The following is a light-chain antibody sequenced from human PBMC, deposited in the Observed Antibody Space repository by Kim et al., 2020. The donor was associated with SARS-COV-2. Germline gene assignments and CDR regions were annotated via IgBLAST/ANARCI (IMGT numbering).Light chain of an antibody. CDR3: QQYGSS. Sequence: ILALSPGERATLSCRASQSVSTTYLAWYQQKPGQAPRLLIHGASSRATGIPDRFSGSGSGTDFTLSISRLEPEDFAVYYCQQYGSSFGQGTKLEIK. J-gene: IGKJ2*01. CDR1: QSVSTTY. V-gene: IGKV3-20*01. CDR2: GAS.